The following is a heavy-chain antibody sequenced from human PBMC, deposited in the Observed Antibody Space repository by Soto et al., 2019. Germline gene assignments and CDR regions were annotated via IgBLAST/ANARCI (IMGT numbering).Heavy chain of an antibody. Sequence: QVQLVQSGAEVKKPGASVKVSCKASGYTFTSYGISWVRQAPGQGLEWMGWISAYNGNTNYAQKLQGRVNMTTDTPTSTGYMELRSLRSDDTAVYYCVAYGSGSYVPTFDYWGQGTLVTVSS. V-gene: IGHV1-18*01. J-gene: IGHJ4*02. CDR3: VAYGSGSYVPTFDY. CDR1: GYTFTSYG. D-gene: IGHD3-10*01. CDR2: ISAYNGNT.